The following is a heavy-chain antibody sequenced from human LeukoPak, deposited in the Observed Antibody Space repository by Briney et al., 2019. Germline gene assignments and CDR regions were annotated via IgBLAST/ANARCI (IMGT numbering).Heavy chain of an antibody. V-gene: IGHV1-18*01. Sequence: GASVKVSCKASGYTFTSYGISWVRQAPGQGLEWMGWISAYNGNTNYAQKLQGRVTMTTDTSTSTAYMELRSLRSDDTAVYYCARDPTYYSGSWYWFDPWGQGTLVTVSS. D-gene: IGHD6-13*01. CDR3: ARDPTYYSGSWYWFDP. J-gene: IGHJ5*02. CDR2: ISAYNGNT. CDR1: GYTFTSYG.